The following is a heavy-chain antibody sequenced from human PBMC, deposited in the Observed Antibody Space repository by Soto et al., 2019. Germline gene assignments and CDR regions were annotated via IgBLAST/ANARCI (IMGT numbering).Heavy chain of an antibody. Sequence: PGESLKSSCKGSGYSFTSYWIGWVRQMPGKGLEWMGIIYPGDSDTRYSPSFQGQVTISADKSISTAYLQWSSLKASDTAMYYCARPTTYYDFWSGYIGEGYYGMDVWGQGTTVTVSS. CDR2: IYPGDSDT. J-gene: IGHJ6*02. CDR3: ARPTTYYDFWSGYIGEGYYGMDV. D-gene: IGHD3-3*01. V-gene: IGHV5-51*01. CDR1: GYSFTSYW.